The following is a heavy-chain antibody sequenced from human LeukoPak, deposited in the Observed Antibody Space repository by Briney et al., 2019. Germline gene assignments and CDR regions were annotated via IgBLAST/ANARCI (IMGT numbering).Heavy chain of an antibody. CDR1: SGSISGYY. Sequence: SETLSFTCTVSSGSISGYYWSWIRQPPGKGLEWIGEINHSGSTNYNPSLKSRVTISVDASKNQFSLKLSSVTAADTAVYYCASPYGGYLDPVLGYWGQGTLVTVSS. CDR2: INHSGST. D-gene: IGHD5-12*01. CDR3: ASPYGGYLDPVLGY. V-gene: IGHV4-34*01. J-gene: IGHJ4*02.